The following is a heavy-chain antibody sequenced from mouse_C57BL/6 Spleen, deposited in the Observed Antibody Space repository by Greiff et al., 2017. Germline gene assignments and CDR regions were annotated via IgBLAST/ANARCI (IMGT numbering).Heavy chain of an antibody. CDR1: GFSLSTYGMG. CDR3: ALIESTTVVAFYAMDY. V-gene: IGHV8-8*01. J-gene: IGHJ4*01. CDR2: IWWDDDQ. D-gene: IGHD1-1*01. Sequence: QVNLKESGPGLLQPSQTLSLSCSFSGFSLSTYGMGVGWIRQPSGKGLEWLAHIWWDDDQYYHPALKSRLPISKDTSQNQVFLKIANVDTADTATYYCALIESTTVVAFYAMDYWGQGTSVTVSS.